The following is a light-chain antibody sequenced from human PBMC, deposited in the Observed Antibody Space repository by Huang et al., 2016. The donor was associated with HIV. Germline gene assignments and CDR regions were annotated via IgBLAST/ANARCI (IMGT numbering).Light chain of an antibody. J-gene: IGKJ1*01. CDR2: WAS. Sequence: DIVLTQSPHSLAVSLGARATINCKSSQSLLYRSNNKNQLVCYKQKPGQPPKLLMYWASTRESGVPDRFRASGSGTDFTLTISSLQAEDVAVYYCQQYYTVPWTFGQGTKVEI. CDR3: QQYYTVPWT. CDR1: QSLLYRSNNKNQ. V-gene: IGKV4-1*01.